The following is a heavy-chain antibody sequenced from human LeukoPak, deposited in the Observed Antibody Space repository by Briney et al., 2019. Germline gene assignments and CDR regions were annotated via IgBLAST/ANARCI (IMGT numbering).Heavy chain of an antibody. CDR2: IYYSGST. CDR3: ARDHNWNDGGNWFDH. Sequence: SETLSLTCTVSGVSVSSGSYYWSWLRQPPGKGLEWIGYIYYSGSTYYNPSLKSRVTISVDTSKNQFSLKLSSVTAADTAVYYCARDHNWNDGGNWFDHWGQGTLVTVSS. CDR1: GVSVSSGSYY. J-gene: IGHJ5*02. V-gene: IGHV4-30-4*08. D-gene: IGHD1-1*01.